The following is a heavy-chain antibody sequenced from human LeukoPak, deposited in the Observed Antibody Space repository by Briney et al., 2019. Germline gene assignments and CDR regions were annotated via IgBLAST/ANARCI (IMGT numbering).Heavy chain of an antibody. CDR1: GYIFTDYF. V-gene: IGHV1-2*02. D-gene: IGHD1-26*01. CDR2: INPDSGGT. Sequence: ASVKVSCKASGYIFTDYFMHWLRQAHGQGLEWMGWINPDSGGTNSAQNFQGRVTMTRDTSISTAYMELGSLRSDDTAVYYCARCSWENGCHWGQGSLVTVSS. CDR3: ARCSWENGCH. J-gene: IGHJ4*02.